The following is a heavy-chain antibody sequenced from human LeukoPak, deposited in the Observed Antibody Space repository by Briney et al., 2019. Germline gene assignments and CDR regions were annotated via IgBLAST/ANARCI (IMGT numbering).Heavy chain of an antibody. V-gene: IGHV3-30*18. D-gene: IGHD5/OR15-5a*01. Sequence: GGSLRLSCAASGFTFSSYGMHWVRQAPGKGLEWVAVISYDGSNKYYADSVKGRFTISRDNSKNTLYLQMNSLRAGDTAVYYCAKTGSRRVSWYFDLWGRGTLVTVSS. J-gene: IGHJ2*01. CDR2: ISYDGSNK. CDR1: GFTFSSYG. CDR3: AKTGSRRVSWYFDL.